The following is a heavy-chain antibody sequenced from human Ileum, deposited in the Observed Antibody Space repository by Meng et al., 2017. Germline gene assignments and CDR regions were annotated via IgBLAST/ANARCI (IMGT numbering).Heavy chain of an antibody. Sequence: GGSLRLSFAASGFTFSNFAMSWVRHVPGKGLEWVSTLGAAYDTSYADSVKGRFTLSRDNSDNTLYLQMNSLRAEATATYYCAKDRVVESTGDAFDIWGQGTVVTVSS. D-gene: IGHD1-26*01. V-gene: IGHV3-23*01. CDR3: AKDRVVESTGDAFDI. J-gene: IGHJ3*02. CDR2: LGAAYDT. CDR1: GFTFSNFA.